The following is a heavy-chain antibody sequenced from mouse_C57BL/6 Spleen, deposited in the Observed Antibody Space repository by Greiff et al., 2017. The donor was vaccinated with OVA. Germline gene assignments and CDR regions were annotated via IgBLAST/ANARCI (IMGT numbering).Heavy chain of an antibody. CDR2: ISSGGSYT. CDR1: GFTFSSYG. J-gene: IGHJ4*01. CDR3: ARLPITTVVATYYAMDY. D-gene: IGHD1-1*01. Sequence: EVKVVESGGDLVKPGGSLKLSCAASGFTFSSYGMSWVRQTPDKRLEWVATISSGGSYTYYPDSVKGRFTISRDNAKNTLYLQMSSLKSEDTAMYYCARLPITTVVATYYAMDYWGQGTSVTVSS. V-gene: IGHV5-6*01.